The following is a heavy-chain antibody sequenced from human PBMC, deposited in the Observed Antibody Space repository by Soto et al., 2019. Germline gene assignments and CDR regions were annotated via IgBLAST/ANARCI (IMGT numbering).Heavy chain of an antibody. CDR1: GFTFSSYS. CDR2: ISSSGSTI. J-gene: IGHJ5*02. D-gene: IGHD5-12*01. V-gene: IGHV3-48*01. Sequence: GALRLSCAASGFTFSSYSMNWVRQAPGKGLEWVSYISSSGSTIYYADSVKGRFTISRDNAKNSLYLQMNSLRAEDTAVYYCARALYDYFDPWGQGTLVTVSS. CDR3: ARALYDYFDP.